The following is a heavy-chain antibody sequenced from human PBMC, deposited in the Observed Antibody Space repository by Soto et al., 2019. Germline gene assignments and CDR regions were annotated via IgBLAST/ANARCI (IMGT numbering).Heavy chain of an antibody. CDR1: GFIFSNYA. J-gene: IGHJ3*01. CDR2: ISGNGGST. Sequence: EVPLLESGGGLVQPGGSLRLSCAASGFIFSNYAMSWVRQAPGKGLEWVSVISGNGGSTYYADSVKGRFTISRDNSKNNLYLQMNSLRAEDTAVYYCAKEGSGWYSRDSLDFWGQGTKVTVSS. D-gene: IGHD6-19*01. CDR3: AKEGSGWYSRDSLDF. V-gene: IGHV3-23*01.